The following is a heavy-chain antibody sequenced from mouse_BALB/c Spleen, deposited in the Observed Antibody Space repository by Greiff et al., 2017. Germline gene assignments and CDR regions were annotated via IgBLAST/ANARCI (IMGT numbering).Heavy chain of an antibody. CDR2: IYPYNGGT. J-gene: IGHJ3*01. CDR1: GYTFTDYN. V-gene: IGHV1S29*02. Sequence: VQLKESGPELVKPGASVKISCKASGYTFTDYNMHWVKQSHGKSLEWIGYIYPYNGGTGYNQKFKSKATLTVDNSSSTAYMELRSLTSEDSAVYYCARGGYYGSSYVGFAYWGQGTLVTVSA. CDR3: ARGGYYGSSYVGFAY. D-gene: IGHD1-1*01.